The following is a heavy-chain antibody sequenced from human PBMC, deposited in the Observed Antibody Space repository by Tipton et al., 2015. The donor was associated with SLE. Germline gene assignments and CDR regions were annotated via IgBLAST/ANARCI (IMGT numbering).Heavy chain of an antibody. CDR2: INPGNGDT. Sequence: QLVQSGAEVKKPGASVKVSYMASGYTFISNAIHWVRQAPGQTLEWIGWINPGNGDTKYSQDFQGRVTITTDTSASTGYMELRNLRSEDMAVYYCARGGLCSGDCLRSQLDYWGQGARVTVSS. CDR1: GYTFISNA. V-gene: IGHV1-3*03. CDR3: ARGGLCSGDCLRSQLDY. D-gene: IGHD2-21*01. J-gene: IGHJ4*02.